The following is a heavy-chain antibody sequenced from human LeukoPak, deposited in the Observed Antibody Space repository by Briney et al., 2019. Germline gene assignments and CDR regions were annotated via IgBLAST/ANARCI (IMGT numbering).Heavy chain of an antibody. CDR3: ARDPRILGLAYNWFDP. D-gene: IGHD2-15*01. CDR1: GFTFSSYW. CDR2: INSDGSST. V-gene: IGHV3-74*01. Sequence: GGSLRLSCAASGFTFSSYWMHWVRQAPGKRLVWVSRINSDGSSTSYADSVKGRFTISRDNAKNTLYLQMNSLRAEDTAVYYCARDPRILGLAYNWFDPWGQGTLVTVSS. J-gene: IGHJ5*02.